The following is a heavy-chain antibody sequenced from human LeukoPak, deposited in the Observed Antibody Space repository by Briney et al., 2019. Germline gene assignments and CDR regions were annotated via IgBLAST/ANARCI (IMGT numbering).Heavy chain of an antibody. CDR1: GGSIGSYY. CDR3: ARGLSGYSYGYYFDY. Sequence: PSETLSLTCTVSGGSIGSYYWNWIRQPPGKGLEWIGYIYYSGSTNYNPSLKSRVTISVDTSKNQFSLRLSSVTAADTAVYYCARGLSGYSYGYYFDYWGQGTLFSVSS. J-gene: IGHJ4*02. V-gene: IGHV4-59*01. CDR2: IYYSGST. D-gene: IGHD5-18*01.